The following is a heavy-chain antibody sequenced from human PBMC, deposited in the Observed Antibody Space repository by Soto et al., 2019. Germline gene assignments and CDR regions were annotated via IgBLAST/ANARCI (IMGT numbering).Heavy chain of an antibody. J-gene: IGHJ4*02. D-gene: IGHD2-15*01. V-gene: IGHV5-51*01. CDR3: ARLINVLHPIDF. CDR1: GYDFSHYW. Sequence: GESLKISCKGSGYDFSHYWIGWVRQMPGKGLEWLGIISPGDSDTRYTPSFRGQVSISADKSIRTAFLQWSSLKASDTAMYFCARLINVLHPIDFWGQGTLVTVSS. CDR2: ISPGDSDT.